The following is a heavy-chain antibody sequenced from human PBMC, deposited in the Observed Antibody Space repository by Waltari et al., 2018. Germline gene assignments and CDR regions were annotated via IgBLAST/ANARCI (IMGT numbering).Heavy chain of an antibody. V-gene: IGHV3-72*01. CDR2: TRNKANSYTT. CDR3: ARDSGSAVL. Sequence: EVQLVESGGGLVQPGGSLRLSCAASGFTFSDHYMDWVRQAPGKVLEWVGRTRNKANSYTTGYAASVKGRFTISRDDSKNSLYLQMNSLKTEDTAVYYCARDSGSAVLWGQGTLVTVSS. J-gene: IGHJ4*02. CDR1: GFTFSDHY.